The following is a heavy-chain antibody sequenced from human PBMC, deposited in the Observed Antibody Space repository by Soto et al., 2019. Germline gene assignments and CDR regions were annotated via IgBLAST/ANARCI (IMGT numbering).Heavy chain of an antibody. CDR2: INAGNGNT. J-gene: IGHJ4*02. CDR3: AILGTYYFDNSDNYFDF. V-gene: IGHV1-3*01. Sequence: ASVKVSCKASGYTVTRYSIHWVRQAPGQRLEWMGWINAGNGNTKFSQKFQGRVTITRDTSASTAYMELRGLRSEDTAVYYCAILGTYYFDNSDNYFDFWRQGTLVTVSS. D-gene: IGHD3-22*01. CDR1: GYTVTRYS.